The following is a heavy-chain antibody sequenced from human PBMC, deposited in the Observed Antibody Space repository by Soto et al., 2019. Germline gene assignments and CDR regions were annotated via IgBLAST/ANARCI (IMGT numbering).Heavy chain of an antibody. CDR2: INAGNGNT. Sequence: QVQLVQSVAEVKKPGASVKVSCKASGYTLTSYAMQWVSQAPGQSLKWIGWINAGNGNTQYSQKFQGRVTITGDRSASTAYMELSRLTSEDTAVYFCTSDLGGWTDSRGPATLVNVSS. D-gene: IGHD6-19*01. CDR3: TSDLGGWTDS. J-gene: IGHJ4*02. V-gene: IGHV1-3*01. CDR1: GYTLTSYA.